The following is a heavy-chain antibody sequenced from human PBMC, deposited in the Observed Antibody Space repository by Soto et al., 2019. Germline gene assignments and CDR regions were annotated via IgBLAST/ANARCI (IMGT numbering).Heavy chain of an antibody. CDR2: IYYSGST. Sequence: QVQLQESGPGLVKPSETLSLTCTVSGGSISSYYWSWIRQPPGKGLEWIGYIYYSGSTNYNPSLKSRFTISVDTSKNQFSLKLSSVTAADTAVYYCARDKSSGWYDDWFDPWCQGTLVTVSS. D-gene: IGHD6-19*01. J-gene: IGHJ5*02. CDR3: ARDKSSGWYDDWFDP. V-gene: IGHV4-59*01. CDR1: GGSISSYY.